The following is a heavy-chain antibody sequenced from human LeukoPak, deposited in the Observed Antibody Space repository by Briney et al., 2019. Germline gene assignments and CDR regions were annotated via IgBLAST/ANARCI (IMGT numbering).Heavy chain of an antibody. CDR2: IYYSGST. J-gene: IGHJ5*02. Sequence: SETLSLTCTVSGGSINSSSYYWGWIRQPPGKGLEWIGSIYYSGSTYYNPSLKSRVTISVDTSKNQFSLKLSSVTAADTAVYYCARHRGRTIFGVITEFDPWGQGTLVTVSS. V-gene: IGHV4-39*01. D-gene: IGHD3-3*01. CDR3: ARHRGRTIFGVITEFDP. CDR1: GGSINSSSYY.